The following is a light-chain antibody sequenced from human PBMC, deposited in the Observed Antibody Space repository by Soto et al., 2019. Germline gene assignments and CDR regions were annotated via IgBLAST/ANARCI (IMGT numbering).Light chain of an antibody. V-gene: IGKV1-12*01. J-gene: IGKJ2*01. CDR3: QQANSPYT. CDR2: AAS. CDR1: QGISRW. Sequence: DIQMTPSPSSVSASVGDRVTISCRASQGISRWLAWYQQKPGKAPKLLIYAASTLQSGVPSRFSGSGSGTDFTLTISSLQPEDFATYYCQQANSPYTFGQGTKLEI.